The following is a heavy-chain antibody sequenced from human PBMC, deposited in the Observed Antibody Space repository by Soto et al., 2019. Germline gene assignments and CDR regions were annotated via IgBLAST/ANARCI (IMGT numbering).Heavy chain of an antibody. Sequence: GASVKVSCKSSGYTFTSYYMHWVRQAPGQGLEWMGIINPSGGSTSYAQKFQGRVTMTRDTSTSTVYMELSSLRSEDTAVYFCASLTSLVRLPPADAFDIWGQGTVVTVSS. V-gene: IGHV1-46*03. J-gene: IGHJ3*02. D-gene: IGHD3-10*01. CDR3: ASLTSLVRLPPADAFDI. CDR2: INPSGGST. CDR1: GYTFTSYY.